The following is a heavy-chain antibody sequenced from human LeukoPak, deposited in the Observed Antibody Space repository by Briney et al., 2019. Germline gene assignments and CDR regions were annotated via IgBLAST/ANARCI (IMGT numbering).Heavy chain of an antibody. CDR1: GFTFSSYS. V-gene: IGHV3-21*04. CDR3: ARVIPGEVVVPAALFDY. Sequence: PGGSLRLSCAASGFTFSSYSMNWVRQAPGKGLEWVSSIISSSRYIYYADSVKGRFNISRDNAKNSMYMQMNSLRAEDTAVYYCARVIPGEVVVPAALFDYWGQGTLVTVSS. D-gene: IGHD2-2*01. J-gene: IGHJ4*02. CDR2: IISSSRYI.